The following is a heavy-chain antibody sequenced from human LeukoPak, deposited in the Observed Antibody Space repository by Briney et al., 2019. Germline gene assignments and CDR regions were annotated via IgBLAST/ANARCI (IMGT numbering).Heavy chain of an antibody. Sequence: PGGSLRLSCAASGFSFSHYWMTWVRQAPGKGLERVANIKQDGSEKYYVDSVEGRFTISRDNAKYSLFLHLNSLRVEDTAVYYCARVDGSSSCPDYCGQGTLVTVSS. CDR2: IKQDGSEK. CDR1: GFSFSHYW. V-gene: IGHV3-7*01. CDR3: ARVDGSSSCPDY. J-gene: IGHJ4*02. D-gene: IGHD6-13*01.